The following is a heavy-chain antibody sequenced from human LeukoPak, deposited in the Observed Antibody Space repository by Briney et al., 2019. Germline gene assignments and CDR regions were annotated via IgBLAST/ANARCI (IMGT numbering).Heavy chain of an antibody. J-gene: IGHJ5*01. CDR3: ARGDVVRGVSWFDS. Sequence: HGESLKISCKASGYGFTTYWIGWVRQMPGKGLEWMGIIYPADSDTRYSPSFQGQVTISADKSTNTAYLQWKSLKASDTAMYYCARGDVVRGVSWFDSWGQGALVTVSS. CDR2: IYPADSDT. D-gene: IGHD2-21*02. V-gene: IGHV5-51*01. CDR1: GYGFTTYW.